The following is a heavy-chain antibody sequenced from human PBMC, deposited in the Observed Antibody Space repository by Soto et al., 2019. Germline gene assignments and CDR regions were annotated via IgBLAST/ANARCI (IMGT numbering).Heavy chain of an antibody. D-gene: IGHD3-16*01. CDR2: ISGSGRKT. CDR3: ACLMIAFGGVFDY. CDR1: GFTFNTYD. Sequence: EGQLLESGGGLVPAGGSLRLSCAASGFTFNTYDMSWVRQAPGKGPEWVSDISGSGRKTNYADSVKGRFTISRDNSKNTLYLQMNSLRADDTSLYYCACLMIAFGGVFDYWGPGTLVSVSS. J-gene: IGHJ4*02. V-gene: IGHV3-23*01.